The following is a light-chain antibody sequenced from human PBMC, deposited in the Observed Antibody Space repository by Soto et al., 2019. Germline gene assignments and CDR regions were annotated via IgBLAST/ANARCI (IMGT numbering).Light chain of an antibody. Sequence: QSVLTQPPSVSGAPGQRVTISCTGSSSNIGAGYDVHWYQQLPGTAPKLLIYHNSDRPSGVPDRFSGSKSGTSASLAITGLQAEDEADYYCQSYDSGLSAFYVFGTGTKANVL. V-gene: IGLV1-40*01. CDR2: HNS. CDR3: QSYDSGLSAFYV. J-gene: IGLJ1*01. CDR1: SSNIGAGYD.